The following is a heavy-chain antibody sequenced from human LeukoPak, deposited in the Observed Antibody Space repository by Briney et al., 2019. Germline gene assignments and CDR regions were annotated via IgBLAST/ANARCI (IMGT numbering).Heavy chain of an antibody. V-gene: IGHV3-9*01. CDR2: ISWNSGSI. J-gene: IGHJ4*02. CDR3: ITDLG. CDR1: GFTFDDYA. D-gene: IGHD7-27*01. Sequence: GGSLRLSCAASGFTFDDYAMHWARQAPGKGLEWVSGISWNSGSIGYADSVKGRFTISRDNAKSTVYLQMNSLRVEDTAVYYCITDLGWGQGTLVTVSS.